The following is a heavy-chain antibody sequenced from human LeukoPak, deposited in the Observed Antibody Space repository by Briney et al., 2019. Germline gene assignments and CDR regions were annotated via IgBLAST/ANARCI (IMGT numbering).Heavy chain of an antibody. J-gene: IGHJ4*02. CDR2: ISSSSSYI. CDR1: GFTFSSYS. V-gene: IGHV3-21*01. Sequence: GGSLRLSCAASGFTFSSYSMNRVRQAPGKGLEWVSSISSSSSYIYYADSVKGRFTISRDNAKNSLYLQMNSLRAEDTAVYYCARDPIAVAGGHFDYWGQGTLVTVSS. D-gene: IGHD6-19*01. CDR3: ARDPIAVAGGHFDY.